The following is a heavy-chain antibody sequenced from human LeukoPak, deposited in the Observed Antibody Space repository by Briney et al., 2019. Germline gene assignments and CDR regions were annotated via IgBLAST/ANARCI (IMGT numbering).Heavy chain of an antibody. CDR3: GRGGGYSYGYAFDI. CDR1: GGSVSSGSYY. CDR2: IYYSGGT. J-gene: IGHJ3*02. D-gene: IGHD5-18*01. V-gene: IGHV4-61*01. Sequence: PSETLSPTCTVSGGSVSSGSYYWSWIRQPPGKGLEWIGYIYYSGGTNYNPSLKSRVTISIDTSKNQFSLKLSSVTAADTAVFYCGRGGGYSYGYAFDIWGQGTMVTVS.